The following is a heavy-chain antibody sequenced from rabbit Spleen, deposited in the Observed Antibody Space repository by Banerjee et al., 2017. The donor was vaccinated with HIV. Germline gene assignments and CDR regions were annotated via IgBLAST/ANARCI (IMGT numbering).Heavy chain of an antibody. CDR1: GVSFSGSSY. CDR2: IHTGSSAFP. J-gene: IGHJ4*01. Sequence: QEQLVESGGDLVKPGASLTLTCIASGVSFSGSSYMCWVRQAPGKGLEWIACIHTGSSAFPYFESWAKGRFTISKASSTSVTLQMTSLTAADTATYFCTTMAGSGGYLHLWGPGTLVTVS. D-gene: IGHD1-1*01. V-gene: IGHV1S45*01. CDR3: TTMAGSGGYLHL.